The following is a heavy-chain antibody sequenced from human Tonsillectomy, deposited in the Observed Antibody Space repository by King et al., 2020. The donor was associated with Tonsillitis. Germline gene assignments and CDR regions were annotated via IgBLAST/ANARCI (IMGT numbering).Heavy chain of an antibody. J-gene: IGHJ4*02. CDR1: GFTFSSYA. Sequence: VQLVESGGGLLQPGGSLRLSCAASGFTFSSYAMSWVRQAPGKGLEWVSGISGSGGSTYYADSVKGRFTISRDNSKNTLYLQMNSLRAEDTAVYYCAKDSGDFWSDYSHYYFDYWGQGTLVTVSS. CDR3: AKDSGDFWSDYSHYYFDY. CDR2: ISGSGGST. V-gene: IGHV3-23*04. D-gene: IGHD3-3*01.